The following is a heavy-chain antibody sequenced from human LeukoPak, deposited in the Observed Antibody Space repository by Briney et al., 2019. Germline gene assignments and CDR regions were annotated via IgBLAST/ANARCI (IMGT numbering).Heavy chain of an antibody. CDR1: GFTFSSYW. Sequence: GGSLRLSCAASGFTFSSYWMSWVRQAPGKGLEWVANIKQDGSEKYYVDSVKGRFTISRDNAKNSLYLQMNSLRAEDTAVYYCAMMGYCSSTSCHDLYNWFDPWGQGTLVTVSS. CDR2: IKQDGSEK. D-gene: IGHD2-2*01. J-gene: IGHJ5*02. CDR3: AMMGYCSSTSCHDLYNWFDP. V-gene: IGHV3-7*01.